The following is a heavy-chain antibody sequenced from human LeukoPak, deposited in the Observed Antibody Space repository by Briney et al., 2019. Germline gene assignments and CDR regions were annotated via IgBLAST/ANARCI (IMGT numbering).Heavy chain of an antibody. J-gene: IGHJ4*02. V-gene: IGHV4-34*01. CDR1: GESFSGYF. D-gene: IGHD3-9*01. CDR3: GKTDIYFNPIDY. CDR2: IHRAGRT. Sequence: SETLSLTCAVYGESFSGYFWSWIRQPPGQGLEWIGEIHRAGRTRYNPSLKSRVTISMDYSKNQFSLKLTSVTAADTAIYYCGKTDIYFNPIDYWGPGSLVTVSS.